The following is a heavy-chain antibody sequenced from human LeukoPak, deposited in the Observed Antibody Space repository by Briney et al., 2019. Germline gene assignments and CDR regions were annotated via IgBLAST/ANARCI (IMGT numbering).Heavy chain of an antibody. CDR3: ARSPGDSSSWYGDPNFDY. V-gene: IGHV1-18*01. J-gene: IGHJ4*02. D-gene: IGHD6-13*01. CDR1: GYTFTSYG. CDR2: ISAYNGNT. Sequence: ASVKVSCKPSGYTFTSYGISWVRQAPGQGLEWMGWISAYNGNTNDAQKLQGRVTMTTDTSTSTAYMELRSLRSDDTAVYYCARSPGDSSSWYGDPNFDYWGQGNLVPVSS.